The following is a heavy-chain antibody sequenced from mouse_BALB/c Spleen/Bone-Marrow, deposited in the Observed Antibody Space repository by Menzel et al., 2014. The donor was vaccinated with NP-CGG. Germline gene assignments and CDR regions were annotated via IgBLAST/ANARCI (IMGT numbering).Heavy chain of an antibody. CDR3: ARQIYFPYFDY. V-gene: IGHV5-12-2*01. CDR1: GFTFSSYT. CDR2: ISNGGGST. J-gene: IGHJ2*01. D-gene: IGHD2-1*01. Sequence: EVKLVESGGGLVQPGGSLKLSCAASGFTFSSYTMSWVRPTPEKRLEWVAYISNGGGSTYYPDTVKGRFTISRDNAKNTLYLQMSSLKSEDTAMYYCARQIYFPYFDYWGQGTTLTVSS.